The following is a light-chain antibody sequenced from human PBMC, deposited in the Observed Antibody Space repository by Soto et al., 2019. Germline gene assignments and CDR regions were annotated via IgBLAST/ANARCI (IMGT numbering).Light chain of an antibody. Sequence: EIVMTQSPATLSVSPGESATLSCRASQSIASNLAWYQQKPGQAPRLLIYYASTRATGTPARFSGSGSVKEFTLTISSLQPEDVATYYCQQYNNWPPGATFGPGTKVEIK. J-gene: IGKJ3*01. V-gene: IGKV3-15*01. CDR2: YAS. CDR3: QQYNNWPPGAT. CDR1: QSIASN.